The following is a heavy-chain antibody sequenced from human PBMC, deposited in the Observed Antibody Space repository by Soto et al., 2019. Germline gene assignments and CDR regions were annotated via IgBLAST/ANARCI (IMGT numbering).Heavy chain of an antibody. CDR2: VNHSGST. J-gene: IGHJ5*02. CDR3: ARVRGTMIVVVIPQTRGWFDP. Sequence: NPSETLSLTCAVYGGSFSGYYWSWIRQPPGKGLEWIGEVNHSGSTNYNPSLKSRVTISVDTSKNQFSLKLSSVTAADTAVYYCARVRGTMIVVVIPQTRGWFDPWGQGTLVTVSS. CDR1: GGSFSGYY. D-gene: IGHD3-22*01. V-gene: IGHV4-34*01.